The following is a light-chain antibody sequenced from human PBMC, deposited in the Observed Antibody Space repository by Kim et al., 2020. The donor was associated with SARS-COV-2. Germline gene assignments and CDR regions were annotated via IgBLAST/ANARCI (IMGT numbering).Light chain of an antibody. CDR3: QAWDSSSYV. CDR1: QLGDKY. CDR2: QDS. Sequence: SYELTQPPSVSVSPGQTASITCPGDQLGDKYSCWYQQKPGQSPVLVIYQDSKRPSGIPERFSGSNSGNTATLTISGTQAMDQADYYCQAWDSSSYVFGT. V-gene: IGLV3-1*01. J-gene: IGLJ1*01.